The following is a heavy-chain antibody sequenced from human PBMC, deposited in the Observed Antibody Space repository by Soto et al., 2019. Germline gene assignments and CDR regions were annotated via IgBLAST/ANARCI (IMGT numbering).Heavy chain of an antibody. CDR1: GYTFTSYG. Sequence: ASVKVSCKASGYTFTSYGISWVRQAPGQGLEWMGWISAYNGNTNYAQKLQGRVTMTTDTSTSTAYMELRSLRSDDTAVYYCARDKGKQLPEAHDYWGQGTLVTVSS. CDR2: ISAYNGNT. D-gene: IGHD6-13*01. V-gene: IGHV1-18*04. CDR3: ARDKGKQLPEAHDY. J-gene: IGHJ4*02.